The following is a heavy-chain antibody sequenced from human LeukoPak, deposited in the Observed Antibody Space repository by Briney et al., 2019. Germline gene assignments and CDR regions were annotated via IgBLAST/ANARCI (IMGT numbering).Heavy chain of an antibody. CDR1: GGSISSSSYY. J-gene: IGHJ4*02. D-gene: IGHD6-19*01. Sequence: SETLSLTCTVSGGSISSSSYYWGWIRQPPGKGLEWIGSIYYSGSTNYNPSLKSRVTISVDTSKNQFSLKLSSVTAADTAVYYCARGASGWSDFDYWGQGTLVTVSS. CDR3: ARGASGWSDFDY. V-gene: IGHV4-39*07. CDR2: IYYSGST.